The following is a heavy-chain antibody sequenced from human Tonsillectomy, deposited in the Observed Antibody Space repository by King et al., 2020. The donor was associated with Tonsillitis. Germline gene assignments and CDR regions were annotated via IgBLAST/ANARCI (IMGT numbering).Heavy chain of an antibody. CDR2: VYSDGST. D-gene: IGHD6-19*01. CDR1: GFTVSSNY. CDR3: ARHKAGRLGNFDY. J-gene: IGHJ4*02. V-gene: IGHV3-53*01. Sequence: VQLVESGGGLIQPGGSLRLSCAASGFTVSSNYMRWVRQAPGKGLEWVSVVYSDGSTYYGDAVKGRFTIATDNSKNTLYLQKNSPRAEDAAVHYCARHKAGRLGNFDYWGQGTLVTFSS.